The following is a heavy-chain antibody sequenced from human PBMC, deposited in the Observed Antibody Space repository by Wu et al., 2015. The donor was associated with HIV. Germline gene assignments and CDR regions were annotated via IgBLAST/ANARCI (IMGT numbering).Heavy chain of an antibody. CDR1: GYTFTSYA. CDR3: ARGYCSSTSCPDYYYYYGMDV. J-gene: IGHJ6*02. D-gene: IGHD2-2*01. CDR2: SNAGNGNT. Sequence: QVQLVQSGAEVKKPGASVKVSCKASGYTFTSYAMHWVRQAPGQRLEWMGWSNAGNGNTKYSQEFQGRVTITRDTSASTAYMELSSLRSEDTAVYYCARGYCSSTSCPDYYYYYGMDVVGTKGPRSPSP. V-gene: IGHV1-3*02.